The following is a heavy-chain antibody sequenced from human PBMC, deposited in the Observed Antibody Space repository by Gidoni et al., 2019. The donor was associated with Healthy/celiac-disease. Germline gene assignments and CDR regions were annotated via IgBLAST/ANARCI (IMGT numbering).Heavy chain of an antibody. V-gene: IGHV4-31*03. CDR3: ARGRGPYYDILTGLQGRAYIVYWFDP. J-gene: IGHJ5*02. CDR1: GGSISSGGYY. Sequence: QVQLQESGPGLVKPSQTLSLTCTVSGGSISSGGYYWSWLRQPPGKGLEWIGYIYYSGSTYYNPSLKSRVTISVDTSKNQFSLKLSSVTAADTAVYYCARGRGPYYDILTGLQGRAYIVYWFDPWGQGTLVTVSS. D-gene: IGHD3-9*01. CDR2: IYYSGST.